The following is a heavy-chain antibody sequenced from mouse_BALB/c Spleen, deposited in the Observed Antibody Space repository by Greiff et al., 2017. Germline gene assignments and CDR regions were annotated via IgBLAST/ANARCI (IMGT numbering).Heavy chain of an antibody. CDR3: ASPYDYHFAY. CDR2: ISSGGSYT. CDR1: GFTFSSYG. J-gene: IGHJ3*01. V-gene: IGHV5-6*01. Sequence: EVKLVESGGDLVKPGGSLKLSCAASGFTFSSYGMSWVRQTPDKRLEWVATISSGGSYTYYPDSVKGRFTISRDNAKNTLYLQMSSLKSEDTAMYYCASPYDYHFAYWGQGTLVTVSA. D-gene: IGHD2-4*01.